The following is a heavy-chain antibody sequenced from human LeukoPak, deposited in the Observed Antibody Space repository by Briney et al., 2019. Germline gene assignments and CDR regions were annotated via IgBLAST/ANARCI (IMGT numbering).Heavy chain of an antibody. Sequence: PGGSLRLSCAASGFTFSSYSMNWVRQAPGKGLEWVSSISSSSSYIYYADSVKGRFTISRENAKNSLYLQMNSLRAGDTAVYYCARVHRYDKTFDYWGQGTLVTVSS. CDR1: GFTFSSYS. CDR2: ISSSSSYI. J-gene: IGHJ4*02. D-gene: IGHD3-22*01. V-gene: IGHV3-21*01. CDR3: ARVHRYDKTFDY.